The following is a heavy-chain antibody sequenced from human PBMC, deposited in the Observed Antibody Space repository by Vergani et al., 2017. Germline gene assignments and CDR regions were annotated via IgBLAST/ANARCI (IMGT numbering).Heavy chain of an antibody. CDR1: SLSLPPSF. D-gene: IGHD5-24*01. J-gene: IGHJ4*02. V-gene: IGHV4-59*07. Sequence: QVHLQESGPGLVQPSHTLSLPSPLPSLSLPPSFSPFLRPPPVQGLDGIGFIYFSGRTNYNPSLKSRVTISVDTSKNQFSLKLSSLTAADTAVYYCARGTRDGYNYVPDYWGQGTLVTVSS. CDR2: IYFSGRT. CDR3: ARGTRDGYNYVPDY.